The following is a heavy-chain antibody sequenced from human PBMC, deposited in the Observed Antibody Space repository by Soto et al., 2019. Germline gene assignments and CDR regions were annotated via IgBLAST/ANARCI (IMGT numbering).Heavy chain of an antibody. CDR3: AKDSGDYDFWSGYYYH. D-gene: IGHD3-3*01. Sequence: GGSLRLSCAASGFTFSSYAMSWVRQAPGKGLEWVSAISGSGGSTYYADSVKGRFTISRDNSKNTLYLQMNSLRAEDTAVYYCAKDSGDYDFWSGYYYHWGQGTLVTVSS. CDR2: ISGSGGST. V-gene: IGHV3-23*01. CDR1: GFTFSSYA. J-gene: IGHJ5*02.